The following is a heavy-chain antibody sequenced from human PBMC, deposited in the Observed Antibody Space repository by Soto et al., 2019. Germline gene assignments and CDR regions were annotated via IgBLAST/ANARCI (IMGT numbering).Heavy chain of an antibody. J-gene: IGHJ6*02. D-gene: IGHD3-10*01. CDR1: GYSFTSYW. CDR2: IYPGDSDT. Sequence: GESLKIACKGSGYSFTSYWIGWVREMAGKGLEWMGIIYPGDSDTRYSPSFQGQVTISADKSISTAYLQWSSLKASDTAMYYCASPYGSGNKRDYYYYGMDVWGQESTFSVAS. CDR3: ASPYGSGNKRDYYYYGMDV. V-gene: IGHV5-51*01.